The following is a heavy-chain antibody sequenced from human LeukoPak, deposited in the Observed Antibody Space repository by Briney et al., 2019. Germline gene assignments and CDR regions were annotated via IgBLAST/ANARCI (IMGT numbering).Heavy chain of an antibody. Sequence: ASVKVSCKASGYTFTDFYIHWVRQAPGQGLEWMGIIGPKDGTTRKSQKFQDRVTMTRDVSTSTVYMEMSSLRSEDTAVYYCARKVPNDSSGYYYRGQFDPWGQGTLVTVSS. D-gene: IGHD3-22*01. CDR3: ARKVPNDSSGYYYRGQFDP. V-gene: IGHV1-46*01. CDR2: IGPKDGTT. J-gene: IGHJ5*02. CDR1: GYTFTDFY.